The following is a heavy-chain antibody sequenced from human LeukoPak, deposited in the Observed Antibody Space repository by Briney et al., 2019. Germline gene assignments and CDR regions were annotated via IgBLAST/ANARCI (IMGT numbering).Heavy chain of an antibody. D-gene: IGHD3-10*01. CDR1: GGSISSYY. Sequence: SETLSLTCSVSGGSISSYYWSLIRQPPGKGLEWIGYISPTGGTNYNPSLTGRVTVSVDTSKNLFSLILDPVTAADTAVYFCARRSVTRWYYSDWGQGTLVTVSS. J-gene: IGHJ4*02. V-gene: IGHV4-4*09. CDR2: ISPTGGT. CDR3: ARRSVTRWYYSD.